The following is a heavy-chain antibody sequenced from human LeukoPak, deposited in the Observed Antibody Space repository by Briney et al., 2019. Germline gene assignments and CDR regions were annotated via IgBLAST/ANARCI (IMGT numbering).Heavy chain of an antibody. CDR2: ISGSGGST. D-gene: IGHD6-19*01. CDR3: AKGSRWLVRLAGFDY. J-gene: IGHJ4*02. CDR1: GFTFSSYA. Sequence: TGGSLRLSCAASGFTFSSYAMSWVRQAPGKGLEWVSAISGSGGSTYYADSVKGRFTVSRDNSKNTLYLQMNSLRAEDTAVYYCAKGSRWLVRLAGFDYWGQGTLVTVSS. V-gene: IGHV3-23*01.